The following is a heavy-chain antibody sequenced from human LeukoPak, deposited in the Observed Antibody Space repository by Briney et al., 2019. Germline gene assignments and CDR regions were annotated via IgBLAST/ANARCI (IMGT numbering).Heavy chain of an antibody. V-gene: IGHV1-46*01. CDR1: GYTFTSYY. J-gene: IGHJ5*02. D-gene: IGHD6-13*01. Sequence: ASVKVSCKASGYTFTSYYMHWVRQAPGQGLEWMGIINPSGGSTSYAQKFQGRVTMTRDTSTSTVYMELSSLRSEDTAVYYCARDGGARRQQLVMGWFGPWGQGTLVTVSS. CDR3: ARDGGARRQQLVMGWFGP. CDR2: INPSGGST.